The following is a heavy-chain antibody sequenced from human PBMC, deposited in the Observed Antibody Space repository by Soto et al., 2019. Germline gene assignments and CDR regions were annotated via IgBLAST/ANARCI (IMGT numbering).Heavy chain of an antibody. D-gene: IGHD5-18*01. V-gene: IGHV1-18*01. J-gene: IGHJ4*02. CDR3: ARDLPNGDTFDS. CDR2: ISGYNSDT. CDR1: GYTFSNFG. Sequence: QVQLVQAGAEVMKPGASVKVSCKASGYTFSNFGISWVRQAPGQGLQWMGWISGYNSDTNYAQKFQGRVTITTDTSTSTVYLELLNLRSDDTAVYYCARDLPNGDTFDSWGQGTLITVSS.